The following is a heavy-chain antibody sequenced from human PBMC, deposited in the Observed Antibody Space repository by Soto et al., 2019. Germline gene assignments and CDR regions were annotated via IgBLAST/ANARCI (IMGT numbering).Heavy chain of an antibody. CDR1: GFTLSDYY. Sequence: VQLVESGGGLVQPGGSLRLSCAASGFTLSDYYMSWIRQAPGKGLEWVSHISGSGNTIDYSDSVKGRFTISRDNAKNSLYLQMNSLRDDDTAVFYCARGRYALDYWGQGTRVTVSS. J-gene: IGHJ4*02. V-gene: IGHV3-11*01. CDR2: ISGSGNTI. CDR3: ARGRYALDY. D-gene: IGHD3-16*01.